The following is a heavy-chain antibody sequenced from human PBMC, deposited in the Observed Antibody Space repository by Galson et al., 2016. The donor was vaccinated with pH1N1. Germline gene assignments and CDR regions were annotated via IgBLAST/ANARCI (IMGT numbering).Heavy chain of an antibody. CDR2: INPRDGST. CDR3: AQYCTRTTCPPHGMDV. J-gene: IGHJ6*02. V-gene: IGHV1-46*03. CDR1: GYSFARYY. Sequence: SVKVSCKASGYSFARYYLHWVRQAPGQGLEWMGVINPRDGSTVSAQKFQGRITVTKDTPTNTVYMDLNRLTSEDTAVYYCAQYCTRTTCPPHGMDVWGQGTTVIVSS. D-gene: IGHD2-2*01.